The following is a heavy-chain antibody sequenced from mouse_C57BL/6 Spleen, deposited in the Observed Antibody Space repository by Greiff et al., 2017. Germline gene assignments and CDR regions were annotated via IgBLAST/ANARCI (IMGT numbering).Heavy chain of an antibody. J-gene: IGHJ1*03. D-gene: IGHD2-3*01. V-gene: IGHV5-17*01. CDR3: ARDDGCWYFDD. CDR2: ISSGSSTN. CDR1: GFTFSDYG. Sequence: EVHLVESGGGLVKPGGSLKLSCAASGFTFSDYGMHWVRQAPEKGLVWVAYISSGSSTNYYADTVKGRFTISRDNAKNTLFLQMTSLRSEDTAMYDCARDDGCWYFDDWGTGTTVTVSS.